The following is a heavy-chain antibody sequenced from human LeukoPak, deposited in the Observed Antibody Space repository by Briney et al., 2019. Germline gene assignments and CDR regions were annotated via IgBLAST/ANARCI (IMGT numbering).Heavy chain of an antibody. J-gene: IGHJ4*02. CDR1: GFTFSSYS. Sequence: GGSLRLSCAASGFTFSSYSMNWVRQAPGKGLGWVSSISSLSNYIYYGDSVKGRFTISRDYAKNSPYLQMNSLRAEDTAVYYCARDWGNWDFDYWGQGTLVIVSS. D-gene: IGHD1-1*01. CDR3: ARDWGNWDFDY. CDR2: ISSLSNYI. V-gene: IGHV3-21*01.